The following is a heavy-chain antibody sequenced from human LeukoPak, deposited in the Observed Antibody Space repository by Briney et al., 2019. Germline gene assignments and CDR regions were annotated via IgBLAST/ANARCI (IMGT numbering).Heavy chain of an antibody. D-gene: IGHD3-22*01. CDR2: ISSSGSSI. Sequence: GGSLRLSCAASGFTFSSYEMNWVRQAPGKGLEWVSYISSSGSSIYYAESVEGRFTISRDIAKNSLYLQMSSLRAGDTALYYCAKRRWDSSGYFDYWGQGTLVTVSS. CDR1: GFTFSSYE. V-gene: IGHV3-48*03. CDR3: AKRRWDSSGYFDY. J-gene: IGHJ4*02.